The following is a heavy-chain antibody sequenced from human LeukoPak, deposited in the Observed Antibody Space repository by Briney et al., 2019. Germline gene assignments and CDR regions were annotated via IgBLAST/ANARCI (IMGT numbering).Heavy chain of an antibody. CDR3: ATEGPSRIYTFDI. CDR2: IYDSGST. Sequence: PPETLSLTCTVSGGSISSYYWSWLRQPPGKGLEWIGYIYDSGSTNYNPSLKSRVTISVDTSKNQFSLKLRSVTTADTAVYYCATEGPSRIYTFDIWGQGTMVTVSS. J-gene: IGHJ3*02. CDR1: GGSISSYY. D-gene: IGHD2-15*01. V-gene: IGHV4-59*01.